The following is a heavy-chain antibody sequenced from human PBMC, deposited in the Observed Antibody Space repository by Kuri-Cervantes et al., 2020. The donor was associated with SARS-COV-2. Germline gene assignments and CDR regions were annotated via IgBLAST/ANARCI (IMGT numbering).Heavy chain of an antibody. J-gene: IGHJ4*02. V-gene: IGHV1-18*01. CDR2: ISAYNGNT. CDR1: GGTFSSYA. Sequence: ASVKVSCKASGGTFSSYAISWVRQAPGQGLEWMGWISAYNGNTNYAQKLQGRVTMITDPSTSTAYMELRSLRSDDTAVDYCARGPFSSGWFDYWGQGTLVTVSS. CDR3: ARGPFSSGWFDY. D-gene: IGHD6-19*01.